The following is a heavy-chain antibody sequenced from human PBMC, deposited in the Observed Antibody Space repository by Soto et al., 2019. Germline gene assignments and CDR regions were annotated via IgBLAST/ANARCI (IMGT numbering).Heavy chain of an antibody. CDR1: GFTFSSYA. V-gene: IGHV3-23*01. Sequence: PGGSLRLSCAASGFTFSSYAMSWVRQAPGKGLEWVSVISGSGGTTYYADSVKGRFTISRDNSKNTVYLQLNSLRAEDTAVYYCAKDYSSSWYASDYWGQGTLVTVSS. CDR3: AKDYSSSWYASDY. CDR2: ISGSGGTT. J-gene: IGHJ4*02. D-gene: IGHD6-13*01.